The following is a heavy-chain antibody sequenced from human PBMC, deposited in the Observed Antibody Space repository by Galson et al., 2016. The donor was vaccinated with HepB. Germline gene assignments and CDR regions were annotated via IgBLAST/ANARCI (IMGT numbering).Heavy chain of an antibody. CDR3: ARGSYYFDF. V-gene: IGHV1-18*01. D-gene: IGHD1-26*01. J-gene: IGHJ4*02. CDR1: GYTFTSYG. Sequence: SVKVSCKASGYTFTSYGITWVRQAPGQGLEYMGWIGTNNGKTNYAQNLQGRPTVTTDTSTSTAHMELRSLIFDDTAVYYCARGSYYFDFWGQGTPVTVSS. CDR2: IGTNNGKT.